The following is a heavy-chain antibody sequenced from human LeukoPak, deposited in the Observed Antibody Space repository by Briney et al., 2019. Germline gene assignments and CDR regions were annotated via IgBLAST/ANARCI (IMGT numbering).Heavy chain of an antibody. CDR3: ATFTREVVAATHPFDY. CDR1: GYTFTGYY. V-gene: IGHV1-2*06. J-gene: IGHJ4*02. D-gene: IGHD2-15*01. CDR2: INPNSGGT. Sequence: ASVKVSCKASGYTFTGYYVHWVRQAPGQGLEWMGRINPNSGGTNYAQKFQGRVTMTRDTSISTAYMELSRLRSDDTAVYYCATFTREVVAATHPFDYWGQRTLVTVSS.